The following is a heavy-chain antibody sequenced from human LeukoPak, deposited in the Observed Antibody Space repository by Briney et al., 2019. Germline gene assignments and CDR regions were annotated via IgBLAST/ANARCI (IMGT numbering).Heavy chain of an antibody. CDR2: INPNSGGT. D-gene: IGHD6-6*01. V-gene: IGHV1-2*02. J-gene: IGHJ4*02. CDR3: ARDSGYSSSAEVDY. Sequence: GASVKVSCKASGYTFTGYYMHWVRQAPGQGLEWMGWINPNSGGTNYAQKFQGRVTMTRDTSISTAYMELSRLRSDDTAVYYCARDSGYSSSAEVDYWGQGTLVTVSS. CDR1: GYTFTGYY.